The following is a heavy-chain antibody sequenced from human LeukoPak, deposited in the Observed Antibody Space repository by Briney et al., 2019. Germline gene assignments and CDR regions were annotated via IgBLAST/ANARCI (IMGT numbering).Heavy chain of an antibody. Sequence: PSETLSLTCAVYGGSFSGYYWSWVRQAPGKGLEYVSAISSNGGSTYYANSVKGRFTISRDNSKNTLYLQMGSLRAEDMAVYYCAREGSGYEAYFDYWGQGTLVTVSS. CDR3: AREGSGYEAYFDY. CDR2: ISSNGGST. J-gene: IGHJ4*02. CDR1: GGSFSGYY. V-gene: IGHV3-64*01. D-gene: IGHD5-12*01.